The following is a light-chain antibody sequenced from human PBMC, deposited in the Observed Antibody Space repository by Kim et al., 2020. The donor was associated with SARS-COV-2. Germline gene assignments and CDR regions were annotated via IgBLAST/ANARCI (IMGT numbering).Light chain of an antibody. Sequence: QPVLTQPPSVSGAPGQRVTISCTGSSSNIGAGYDVHWYQQLPGTAPKLLIYGNSNRPSGVPDRFSGSKSGTSASLAITGLQAEDEADYYCQPYDSSLSGYVFGTGTKVTV. V-gene: IGLV1-40*01. CDR2: GNS. J-gene: IGLJ1*01. CDR3: QPYDSSLSGYV. CDR1: SSNIGAGYD.